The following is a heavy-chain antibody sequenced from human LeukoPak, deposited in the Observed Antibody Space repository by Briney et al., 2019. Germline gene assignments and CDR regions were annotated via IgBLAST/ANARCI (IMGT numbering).Heavy chain of an antibody. CDR2: IIPIFGTA. V-gene: IGHV1-69*13. CDR3: ARDRIAAAGTGYYYGMDV. J-gene: IGHJ6*02. Sequence: ASVKVSCKASGGTFSSYAISWVRQAPGQGLEWMGGIIPIFGTANYAQKFQGRVTITADESTSTAYMELSSLRSEDTAVYYCARDRIAAAGTGYYYGMDVWGQGTTVTVSS. D-gene: IGHD6-13*01. CDR1: GGTFSSYA.